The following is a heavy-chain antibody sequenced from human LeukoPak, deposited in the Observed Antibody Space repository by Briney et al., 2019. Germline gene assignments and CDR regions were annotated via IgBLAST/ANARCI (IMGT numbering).Heavy chain of an antibody. V-gene: IGHV3-21*01. D-gene: IGHD3-22*01. CDR2: ISSSCSYI. CDR1: GFTFSSYS. Sequence: GGSLRLSCAASGFTFSSYSMNWVRQAPGKGLEWVSSISSSCSYIYYADSVKGRFTISRDNAKNSLYLQMNSLRAEDTAVYYCARDQAYYDSSGCLDYWGQGTLVTVSS. J-gene: IGHJ4*02. CDR3: ARDQAYYDSSGCLDY.